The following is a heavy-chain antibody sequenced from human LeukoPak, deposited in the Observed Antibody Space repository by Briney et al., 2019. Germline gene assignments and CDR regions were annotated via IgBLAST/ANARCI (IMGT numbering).Heavy chain of an antibody. J-gene: IGHJ3*02. CDR3: ARGPTPYSSGSGRGAFDI. D-gene: IGHD3-10*01. CDR1: GGSFSGYY. Sequence: PSETLSLTYAVYGGSFSGYYWSWIRQPPGKGLEWIGEINHSGSTNYNPSLKNRVTISVDTSKNQFSLKLSSVTAADTAVYYCARGPTPYSSGSGRGAFDIWGQGTMVTVSS. CDR2: INHSGST. V-gene: IGHV4-34*01.